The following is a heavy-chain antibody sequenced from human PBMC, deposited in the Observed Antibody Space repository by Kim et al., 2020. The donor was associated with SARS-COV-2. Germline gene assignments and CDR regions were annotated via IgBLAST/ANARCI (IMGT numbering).Heavy chain of an antibody. J-gene: IGHJ4*02. CDR3: ARVRNGLDS. V-gene: IGHV4-59*01. D-gene: IGHD2-8*01. Sequence: TGSTNYNPSLNRRVTISLDTSKKQISLKLSSVTAADTAVYYCARVRNGLDSWGQGTLVTVSS. CDR2: TGST.